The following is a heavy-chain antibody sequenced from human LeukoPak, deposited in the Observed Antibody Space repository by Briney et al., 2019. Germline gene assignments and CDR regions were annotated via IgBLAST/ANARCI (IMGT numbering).Heavy chain of an antibody. J-gene: IGHJ4*02. V-gene: IGHV3-23*01. Sequence: TGGSLRLSCAASGFTFSSYAMSWVRQAPGKGLDWVSAISGSGGSTYYADSVRGRFTISRDNSKNTLYLQMNSLRAEDTAVYYCAKSGSGGLHWGQGTLVTVSS. CDR2: ISGSGGST. CDR3: AKSGSGGLH. CDR1: GFTFSSYA. D-gene: IGHD2-15*01.